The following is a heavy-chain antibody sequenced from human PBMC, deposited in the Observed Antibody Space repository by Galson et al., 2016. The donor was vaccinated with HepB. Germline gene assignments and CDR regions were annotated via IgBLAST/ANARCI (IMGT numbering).Heavy chain of an antibody. CDR1: GFAVGHSQ. CDR2: IYDDGNT. V-gene: IGHV3-53*01. Sequence: SLRLSCAASGFAVGHSQMTWVRQAPGKGLGCVSIIYDDGNTNYADPVKGRFTISRDSSKNTLYLQMNSLRAEDTAVYYCARKFSGFDYWGQGTLVTVSS. D-gene: IGHD1-26*01. J-gene: IGHJ4*02. CDR3: ARKFSGFDY.